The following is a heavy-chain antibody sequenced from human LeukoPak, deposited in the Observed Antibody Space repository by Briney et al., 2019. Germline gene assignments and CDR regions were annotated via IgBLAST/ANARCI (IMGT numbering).Heavy chain of an antibody. CDR1: GGSISSYS. J-gene: IGHJ4*02. Sequence: SETLSLTCTHPGGSISSYSWSWLRQPPGKGLEWIGYTYYSGSTTYNPPLTSRATISGDTSKNRCSLKLSSATAADTAGYYCARVNXWDNWNEYFDYWGQGALGTVSX. CDR2: TYYSGST. D-gene: IGHD1-20*01. CDR3: ARVNXWDNWNEYFDY. V-gene: IGHV4-59*01.